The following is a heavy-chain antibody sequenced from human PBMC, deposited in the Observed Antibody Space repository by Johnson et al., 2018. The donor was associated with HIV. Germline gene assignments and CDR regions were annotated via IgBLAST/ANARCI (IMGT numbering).Heavy chain of an antibody. Sequence: EVQLVESGGGLVQPGGSLRLSCAASGFTVSSNYMSWVRQAPGKGLEWVSVIYSGGSTYYADSVKGRFTISRDNSTNTLYLQMNSLRAEDTAVYYCAREGGGAAAAGTSDAFDIWGQGTMVTVSS. CDR3: AREGGGAAAAGTSDAFDI. CDR1: GFTVSSNY. V-gene: IGHV3-66*01. D-gene: IGHD6-13*01. J-gene: IGHJ3*02. CDR2: IYSGGST.